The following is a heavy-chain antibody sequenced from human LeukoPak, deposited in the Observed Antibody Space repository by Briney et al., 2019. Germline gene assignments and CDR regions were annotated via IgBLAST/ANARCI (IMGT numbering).Heavy chain of an antibody. CDR3: ARINEALVDAFDI. CDR2: IWYDGSNK. J-gene: IGHJ3*02. CDR1: GFTFSSYG. Sequence: GGSLRLSCAASGFTFSSYGMHWDRQAPGKGLEWVAVIWYDGSNKYYADSVKGRFTISRDNSKNTLYLQMNSLRAEDTAVYYCARINEALVDAFDIWGQGTTVTVSS. V-gene: IGHV3-33*01. D-gene: IGHD1-1*01.